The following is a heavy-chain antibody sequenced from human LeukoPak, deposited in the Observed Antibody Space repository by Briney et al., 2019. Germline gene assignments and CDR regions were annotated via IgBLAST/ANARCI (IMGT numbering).Heavy chain of an antibody. J-gene: IGHJ5*02. CDR2: IIPIFGIA. CDR1: GGTFSSYA. D-gene: IGHD3-9*01. Sequence: ASVKVFCKASGGTFSSYAISWVRQAPGQGLEWMGRIIPIFGIANYAQKFQGRVTITADKSTSTAYMELSSLRSEDTAVYYCARDPEEYDILTGYSSVNWFDPWGQGTLVTVSS. V-gene: IGHV1-69*04. CDR3: ARDPEEYDILTGYSSVNWFDP.